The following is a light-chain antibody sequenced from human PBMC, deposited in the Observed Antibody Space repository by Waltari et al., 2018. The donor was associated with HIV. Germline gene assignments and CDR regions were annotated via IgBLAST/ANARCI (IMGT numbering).Light chain of an antibody. Sequence: QSALTQPASVFGSPGQSITISCPGSSSDVGSHNFVSWYQQHPGKAPKSIIYAVSKRPSGVSNRFSGSKAGNTASLTISGLQAEDEADYYCSSHVDFIEVVFGGGTKLTVL. CDR2: AVS. J-gene: IGLJ3*02. V-gene: IGLV2-23*02. CDR1: SSDVGSHNF. CDR3: SSHVDFIEVV.